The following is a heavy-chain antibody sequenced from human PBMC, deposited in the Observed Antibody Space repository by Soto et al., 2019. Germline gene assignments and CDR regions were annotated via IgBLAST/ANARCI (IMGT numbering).Heavy chain of an antibody. Sequence: GASVKFYCKASGYAFSTYGVNWVRQAPGQGLEWMGWINPNSGGTNYAQKFQGRVTMTRDTSISTAYMELSRLRSDDTAVYYCATVLLWFGELYGMDVWGQGTTVTAP. CDR3: ATVLLWFGELYGMDV. CDR1: GYAFSTYG. V-gene: IGHV1-2*02. J-gene: IGHJ6*02. CDR2: INPNSGGT. D-gene: IGHD3-10*01.